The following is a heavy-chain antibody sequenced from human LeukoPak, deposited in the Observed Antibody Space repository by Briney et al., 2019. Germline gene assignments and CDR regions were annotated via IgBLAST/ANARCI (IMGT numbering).Heavy chain of an antibody. J-gene: IGHJ4*02. D-gene: IGHD6-19*01. CDR3: AKAGRLQAVAGWIDY. V-gene: IGHV3-30*07. CDR2: MSYDGGTR. Sequence: GGSLRLSCAASGFTFNTYSIHWVRQAPGKGLEWVAVMSYDGGTRYFADSVKGRFAVSRDNSQNTLYLQMNSLRAEDTAIYYCAKAGRLQAVAGWIDYWGQGTLVTVS. CDR1: GFTFNTYS.